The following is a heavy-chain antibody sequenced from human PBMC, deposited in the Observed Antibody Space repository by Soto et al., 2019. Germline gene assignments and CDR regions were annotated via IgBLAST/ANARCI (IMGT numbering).Heavy chain of an antibody. CDR2: ISSSGTTI. V-gene: IGHV3-48*03. CDR3: GRRTVTYSWGMDV. D-gene: IGHD2-15*01. J-gene: IGHJ6*02. Sequence: EVQLVESGGGLVQPGGSLRLSCAASGFTFRSYEMNWVRQAPGKGLEWISYISSSGTTIYYAGSVKGRFTISRDNAKNSLYLQMNSLRAEDAALYYCGRRTVTYSWGMDVWGQGTMVTVSS. CDR1: GFTFRSYE.